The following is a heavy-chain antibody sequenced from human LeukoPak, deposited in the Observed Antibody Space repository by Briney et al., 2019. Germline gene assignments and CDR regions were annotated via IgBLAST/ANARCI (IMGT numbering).Heavy chain of an antibody. CDR1: GGTFSSYA. J-gene: IGHJ5*02. CDR3: ARVTGGRYCSTTSCYMRGWFDP. V-gene: IGHV1-69*06. Sequence: SVKVSCKASGGTFSSYAISWVRQAPGQGLEWMGGIIPIFGTANYAQKFQGRVTITADKSTSTAYMELSSLRSEDTAVYYCARVTGGRYCSTTSCYMRGWFDPWGQGTLVTVSS. D-gene: IGHD2-2*02. CDR2: IIPIFGTA.